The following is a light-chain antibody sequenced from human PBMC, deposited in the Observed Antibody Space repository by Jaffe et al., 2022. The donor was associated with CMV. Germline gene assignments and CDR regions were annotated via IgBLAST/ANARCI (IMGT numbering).Light chain of an antibody. CDR2: KAS. J-gene: IGKJ4*01. CDR1: QSVSGW. V-gene: IGKV1-5*03. CDR3: QQYSSFLVT. Sequence: DIQMTQSPSTLSASVGDRVTITCRASQSVSGWLAWYQQKPGKAPKLLIYKASTLPSGVPSRFSGSGSGTEFTLTINYLQPDDFATYYCQQYSSFLVTFGGGTNVEMK.